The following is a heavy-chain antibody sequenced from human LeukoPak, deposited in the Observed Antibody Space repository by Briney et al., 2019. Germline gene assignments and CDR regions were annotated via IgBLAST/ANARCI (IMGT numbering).Heavy chain of an antibody. J-gene: IGHJ4*02. Sequence: GGSLRLSCAASGFTFSSYAMSWVRQAPGKGLEWVSGISSSGDRTYYADSVKGRFTISRDNAKNSLYLQMNSLRAEDTAVYYCARFNGDSADYWGQGTLVTVSS. CDR1: GFTFSSYA. CDR3: ARFNGDSADY. D-gene: IGHD4-17*01. V-gene: IGHV3-23*01. CDR2: ISSSGDRT.